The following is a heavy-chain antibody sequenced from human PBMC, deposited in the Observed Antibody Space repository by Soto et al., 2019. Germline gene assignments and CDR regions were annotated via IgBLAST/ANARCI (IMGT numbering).Heavy chain of an antibody. D-gene: IGHD3-16*02. CDR2: IYYSGST. J-gene: IGHJ5*02. V-gene: IGHV4-59*01. CDR1: GGSISSYY. CDR3: AIVKLITFGGVIVPGWFAP. Sequence: PSETLSLTCTVSGGSISSYYWSWIRQPPGKGLEWIGYIYYSGSTNYNPSLKSRVTISVDTSKDQFSLKLSSVTAADTAVYYCAIVKLITFGGVIVPGWFAPWGQGTLVTV.